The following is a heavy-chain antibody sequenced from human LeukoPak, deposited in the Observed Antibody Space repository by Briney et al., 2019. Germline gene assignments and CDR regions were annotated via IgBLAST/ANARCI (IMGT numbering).Heavy chain of an antibody. Sequence: PSETLSLTCTVSGDSISSYYWSWIRQPPGKGLEWIGYIYYSGSTNYNPSLKSRVTISVDTSKNQFSLKLSSVTAADTAVYYCARAPPLGYCSSTSCYVHDAFDIWGQGTMVTVSS. J-gene: IGHJ3*02. CDR3: ARAPPLGYCSSTSCYVHDAFDI. V-gene: IGHV4-59*01. CDR1: GDSISSYY. D-gene: IGHD2-2*01. CDR2: IYYSGST.